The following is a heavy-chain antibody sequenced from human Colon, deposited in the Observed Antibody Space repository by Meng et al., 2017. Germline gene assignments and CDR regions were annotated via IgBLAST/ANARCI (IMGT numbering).Heavy chain of an antibody. D-gene: IGHD1-26*01. CDR2: ISAAADRT. Sequence: DVQLLESGGGLVQPGGSLRLSCAASGFTFSSYDMSWVRRAPGQGLAGVSVISAAADRTYSADSVAGRFTISRDNSKNMVYLQMNNLRAEDTAVYYCARISTIATFFDNWGQGTLVTVSS. V-gene: IGHV3-23*01. J-gene: IGHJ4*02. CDR3: ARISTIATFFDN. CDR1: GFTFSSYD.